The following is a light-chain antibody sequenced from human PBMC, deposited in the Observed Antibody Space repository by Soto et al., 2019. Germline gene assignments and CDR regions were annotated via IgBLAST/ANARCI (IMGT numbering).Light chain of an antibody. CDR2: GAS. V-gene: IGKV3-20*01. J-gene: IGKJ1*01. CDR3: QQYGSSPWT. CDR1: QSVSSSY. Sequence: EIVLTQSPAPPSVSPGERATLSCRASQSVSSSYLSWYQQKPGQAPRLLIYGASSSATGIPDRFSGSGSGTDFTLTISRLEPEDFAVYYCQQYGSSPWTFGQGTKVDIK.